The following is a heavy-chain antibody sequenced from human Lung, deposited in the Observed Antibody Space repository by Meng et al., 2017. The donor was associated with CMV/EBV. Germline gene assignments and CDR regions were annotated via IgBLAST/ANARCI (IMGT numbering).Heavy chain of an antibody. J-gene: IGHJ4*02. V-gene: IGHV3-9*01. CDR3: AKESSGFDY. D-gene: IGHD6-19*01. Sequence: RLSCAASGFTFDDYAMHWVRQAPGKGLEWVSGISWNSGSIGYADSVKGRFTISRDNAKNSLYLQMNSLRAEDTALYYCAKESSGFDYWGQGTLVTVSS. CDR2: ISWNSGSI. CDR1: GFTFDDYA.